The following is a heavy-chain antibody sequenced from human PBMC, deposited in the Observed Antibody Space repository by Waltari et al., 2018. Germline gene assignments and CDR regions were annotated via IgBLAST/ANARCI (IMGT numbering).Heavy chain of an antibody. Sequence: QVQLQESGPGLVKPSETLSLTCAVSGYSISSGYYWGWIRQPPGKGLEWIGSIYHSGSTYYNPSLKSRVTISVDTSKNQFSLKLSSVTAADTAVYYCARRFKGKRIGGDHFDYWGQGTLVTVSS. CDR3: ARRFKGKRIGGDHFDY. J-gene: IGHJ4*02. D-gene: IGHD2-21*01. V-gene: IGHV4-38-2*01. CDR1: GYSISSGYY. CDR2: IYHSGST.